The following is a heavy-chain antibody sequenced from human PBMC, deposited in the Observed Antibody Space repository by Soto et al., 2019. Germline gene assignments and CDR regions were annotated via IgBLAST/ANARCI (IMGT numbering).Heavy chain of an antibody. J-gene: IGHJ4*01. D-gene: IGHD3-22*01. CDR2: IKSKTDGGTT. Sequence: RGAFRLSWAASGCIFSNAWMNWGRQAPGKGLEWVGRIKSKTDGGTTDYAAPVKGRFTISRDDSKNTLYLQMNSLKTEDTAVYYCTKKDRYDSGGYYYWGQGTLVSVSS. CDR1: GCIFSNAW. V-gene: IGHV3-15*07. CDR3: TKKDRYDSGGYYY.